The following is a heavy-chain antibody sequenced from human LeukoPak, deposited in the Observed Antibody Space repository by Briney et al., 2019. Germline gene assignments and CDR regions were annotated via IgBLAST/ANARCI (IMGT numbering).Heavy chain of an antibody. CDR1: GGTFSSYA. CDR3: ARDTLVPAAMWYMDV. D-gene: IGHD2-2*01. V-gene: IGHV1-69*13. CDR2: IIPIFGTA. J-gene: IGHJ6*03. Sequence: ASVKVSCKASGGTFSSYAISWVRQAPGQGLEWMGGIIPIFGTANYAQKFQGRVTITADESTSTAYMELSSLRSEDTAVYYCARDTLVPAAMWYMDVWGKGTTVTVSS.